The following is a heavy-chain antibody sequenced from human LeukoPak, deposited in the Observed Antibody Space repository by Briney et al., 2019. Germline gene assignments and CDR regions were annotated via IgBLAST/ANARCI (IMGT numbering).Heavy chain of an antibody. D-gene: IGHD3-22*01. Sequence: ASVTVSCKASGYTFSDYGVSWVRQAPGQGLEWMGRISAYNGNTNYLQKFQGRVTMTTDTSTATAYMELRSLRPSDTAVYFRARGPRYSYDSSILLFDYWGQGTLVTVSS. J-gene: IGHJ4*02. CDR3: ARGPRYSYDSSILLFDY. CDR2: ISAYNGNT. CDR1: GYTFSDYG. V-gene: IGHV1-18*01.